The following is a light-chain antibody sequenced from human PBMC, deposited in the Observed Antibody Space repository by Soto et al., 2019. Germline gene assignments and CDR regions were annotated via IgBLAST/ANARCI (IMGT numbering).Light chain of an antibody. CDR1: ASGIGSYDY. J-gene: IGLJ3*02. Sequence: QSVLTQPASVSGSPGHSITVSCTGTASGIGSYDYVSWYQHHPGKAPKLLIYEVSNRPSGVSNRFSGSKSDYTASLTISGLQAEDEAHYYCVSYTGRTTRYVFCAGTKLTVL. CDR3: VSYTGRTTRYV. CDR2: EVS. V-gene: IGLV2-14*01.